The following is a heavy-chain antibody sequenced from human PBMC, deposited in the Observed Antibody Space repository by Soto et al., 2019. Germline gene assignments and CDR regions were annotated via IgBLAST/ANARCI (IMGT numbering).Heavy chain of an antibody. Sequence: QVQLVQSGPEVKKPGASVKVSCKTSVYTFTSYGITWVRQAPGQGLEWMGWITTDKGKTTKAQKFQGRVTMTTDISTSTAYMELRSLRSDDTAVYYCATRSPAFDYWGQGTLVTVSS. CDR2: ITTDKGKT. J-gene: IGHJ4*02. CDR1: VYTFTSYG. CDR3: ATRSPAFDY. V-gene: IGHV1-18*01.